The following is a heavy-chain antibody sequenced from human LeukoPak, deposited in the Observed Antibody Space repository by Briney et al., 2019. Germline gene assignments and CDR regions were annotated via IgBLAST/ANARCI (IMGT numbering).Heavy chain of an antibody. V-gene: IGHV4-4*07. J-gene: IGHJ4*02. D-gene: IGHD6-19*01. CDR1: GGSITNYF. CDR2: IYTSGST. Sequence: NASETLSLTCNVSGGSITNYFWSWIRQPAGKGLELIGRIYTSGSTDYNPSLKSRVTMSVDTSKNQFSLKLSSVTAADTAVYYCARDINSSGFHWGQGTLVTVSS. CDR3: ARDINSSGFH.